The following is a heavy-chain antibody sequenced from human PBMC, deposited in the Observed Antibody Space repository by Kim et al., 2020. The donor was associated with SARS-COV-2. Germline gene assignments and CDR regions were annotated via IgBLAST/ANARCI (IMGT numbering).Heavy chain of an antibody. CDR3: ARGGKGDVVVPAAIRTYYYYGMDV. CDR2: INHSGST. Sequence: SETLSLTCAVYGGSFSGYYWSWIRQPPGKGLEWIGEINHSGSTNYNPSLKSRVTISVDTSKNQFSLKLSSVTAADTAVYYCARGGKGDVVVPAAIRTYYYYGMDVWGQGTTVTVSS. J-gene: IGHJ6*02. CDR1: GGSFSGYY. D-gene: IGHD2-2*02. V-gene: IGHV4-34*01.